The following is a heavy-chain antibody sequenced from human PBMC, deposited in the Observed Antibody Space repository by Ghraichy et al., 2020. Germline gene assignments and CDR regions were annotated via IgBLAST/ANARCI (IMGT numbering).Heavy chain of an antibody. CDR3: ASGGDSSY. CDR1: GFTFSTYW. D-gene: IGHD3-22*01. CDR2: INTDGSGT. V-gene: IGHV3-74*01. J-gene: IGHJ4*02. Sequence: GGSLNISCAASGFTFSTYWMHWVRQAPGKGLVWVSRINTDGSGTNYADSVKGRFAISRDNAKNTLYLQMNSLGADDTAVYYCASGGDSSYWGQGTLVIVSS.